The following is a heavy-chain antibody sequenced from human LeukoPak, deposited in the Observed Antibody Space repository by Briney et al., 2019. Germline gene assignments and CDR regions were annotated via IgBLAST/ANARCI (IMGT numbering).Heavy chain of an antibody. V-gene: IGHV3-23*01. J-gene: IGHJ4*02. Sequence: GGSLRLSCAASGFTFSSYAMSWVRQAPGKGLEWVSAISGSGGSTYYADSVKGRFIISRDSSKNTLSLQMNSLRAEDTAVYYCARDPEGIVGAIYWGQGTLVTVSS. CDR3: ARDPEGIVGAIY. D-gene: IGHD1-26*01. CDR1: GFTFSSYA. CDR2: ISGSGGST.